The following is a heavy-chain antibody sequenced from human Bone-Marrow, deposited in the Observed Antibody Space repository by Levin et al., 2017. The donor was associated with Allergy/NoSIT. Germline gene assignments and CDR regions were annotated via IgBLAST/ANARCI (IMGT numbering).Heavy chain of an antibody. CDR1: GYNFDTYD. CDR3: SRAHVMSSPGTGKFDP. D-gene: IGHD1-14*01. Sequence: ASVKVSCRTSGYNFDTYDINWVRQATGQGLEWMGWINPKTGNRKSAPKFRGRITLSTSASVSTAYLDLNNLTSQDTGIYFCSRAHVMSSPGTGKFDPWGQGTLVTVSS. CDR2: INPKTGNR. V-gene: IGHV1-8*01. J-gene: IGHJ5*02.